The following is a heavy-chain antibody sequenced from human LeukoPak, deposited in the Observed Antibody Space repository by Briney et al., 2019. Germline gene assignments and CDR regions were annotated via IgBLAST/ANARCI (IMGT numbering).Heavy chain of an antibody. Sequence: GGSLGLSCAASGFSFSIYSLTWVRQAPGKGLEWIAYINEGSSVIYYAVSVEGRFTVSRDNAKNSLYLQMNSLRGDDTAVYYCARGFGTSWFYSWGQGTLVTVSS. CDR2: INEGSSVI. CDR1: GFSFSIYS. J-gene: IGHJ5*01. D-gene: IGHD2-2*01. CDR3: ARGFGTSWFYS. V-gene: IGHV3-48*04.